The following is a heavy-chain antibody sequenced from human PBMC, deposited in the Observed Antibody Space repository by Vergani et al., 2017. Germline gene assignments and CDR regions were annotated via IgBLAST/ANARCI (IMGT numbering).Heavy chain of an antibody. CDR2: INTGNGNT. Sequence: QVQLVQSGDEVKKPGASVKVSCKASGYTFTSYAMHWVRQAPGQRLEWMGWINTGNGNTKYSQKFQGRVTITRDTSASTAYMELSSLRSEDTAVYYCARAYCSSTSCYSFFRFDPWGQGTLVTVSS. CDR1: GYTFTSYA. J-gene: IGHJ5*02. CDR3: ARAYCSSTSCYSFFRFDP. D-gene: IGHD2-2*01. V-gene: IGHV1-3*04.